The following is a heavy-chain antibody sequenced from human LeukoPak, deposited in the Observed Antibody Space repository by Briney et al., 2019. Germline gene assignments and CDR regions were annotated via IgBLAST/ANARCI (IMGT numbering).Heavy chain of an antibody. CDR2: ISYDGSNK. V-gene: IGHV3-30-3*01. J-gene: IGHJ4*02. Sequence: GGSLRLSCAASGFTFSSYAMSWVRQAPGKGLEWVAVISYDGSNKYYADSVKGRFTISRDNSKNTLYLQMNSLRAEDTAVYYCARDLDYWGQGTLVTVSS. CDR3: ARDLDY. CDR1: GFTFSSYA.